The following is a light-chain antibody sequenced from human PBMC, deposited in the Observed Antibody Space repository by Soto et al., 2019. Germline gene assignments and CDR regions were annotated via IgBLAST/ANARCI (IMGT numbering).Light chain of an antibody. V-gene: IGKV3-20*01. CDR1: QSVNSKY. J-gene: IGKJ1*01. CDR2: GAS. CDR3: QLYSSSPGT. Sequence: EIVLTQSPGTLSLSPGEGGTLSCRASQSVNSKYLAWYQQRPGQAPRLLIYGASNRATGISDRFSASGSGTNFTLTISRLEPEDFTMYYRQLYSSSPGTFGQGTKVEIK.